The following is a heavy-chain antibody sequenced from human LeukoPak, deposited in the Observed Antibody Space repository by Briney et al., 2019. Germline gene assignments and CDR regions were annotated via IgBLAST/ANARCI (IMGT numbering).Heavy chain of an antibody. CDR2: ISGSGGST. CDR1: GFTFSSYA. Sequence: PGGSLRLSCAASGFTFSSYAMSWVRQAPGKGLEWVSAISGSGGSTYYADSVKGRFTISRDNSKNTLYLQMNSLRAEDTAVYYCAKDWDIVRGVIRGEPYYYYYGMDVWGQGTTVTVSS. V-gene: IGHV3-23*01. D-gene: IGHD3-10*01. CDR3: AKDWDIVRGVIRGEPYYYYYGMDV. J-gene: IGHJ6*02.